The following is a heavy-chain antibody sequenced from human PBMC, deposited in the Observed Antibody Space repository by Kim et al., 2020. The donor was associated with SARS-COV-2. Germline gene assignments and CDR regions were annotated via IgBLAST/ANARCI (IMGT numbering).Heavy chain of an antibody. CDR2: IYYSGST. V-gene: IGHV4-59*01. D-gene: IGHD6-19*01. J-gene: IGHJ4*02. CDR3: ARSEGRGSWHQFDY. Sequence: SETLSLTCSVSSDSISSYYCSWIRQLPGKGLEWLGYIYYSGSTDYNPSLKSRVTITWDTSKNQFSLDLTSVTNADTAVYYCARSEGRGSWHQFDYWGQEILVTVSS. CDR1: SDSISSYY.